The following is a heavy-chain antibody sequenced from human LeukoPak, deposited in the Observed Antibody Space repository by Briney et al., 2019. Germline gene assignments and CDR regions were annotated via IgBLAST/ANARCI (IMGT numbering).Heavy chain of an antibody. CDR3: AREAYDFWSGYPESYYYYMDV. CDR2: IYYSGST. Sequence: SETLSPTCTVSGGSISSSSYYWGWIRQPPGKGLEWIGYIYYSGSTYYKPSLKSRVTISADTSKNQFSLKLTSVTAADTAVYYCAREAYDFWSGYPESYYYYMDVWGKGTTVTVSS. J-gene: IGHJ6*03. CDR1: GGSISSSSYY. D-gene: IGHD3-3*01. V-gene: IGHV4-39*02.